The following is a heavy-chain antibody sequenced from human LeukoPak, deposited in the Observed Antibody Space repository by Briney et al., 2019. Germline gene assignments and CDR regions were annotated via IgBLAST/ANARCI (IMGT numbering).Heavy chain of an antibody. Sequence: PSETLSLTCAVYGGSFSGYYWSWIRQPPGKGLEWIGGINHSGSTNYNPSLKSRVTISVDTSKNQFSLKLSSVTAADTAVYYCARQIGVIVGATSYYYYYMDVWGKGTTVTISS. J-gene: IGHJ6*03. CDR3: ARQIGVIVGATSYYYYYMDV. CDR1: GGSFSGYY. V-gene: IGHV4-34*01. D-gene: IGHD1-26*01. CDR2: INHSGST.